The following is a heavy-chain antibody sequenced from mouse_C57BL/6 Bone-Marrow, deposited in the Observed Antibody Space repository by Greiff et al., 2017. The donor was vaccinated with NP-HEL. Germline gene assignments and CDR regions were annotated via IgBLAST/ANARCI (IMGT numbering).Heavy chain of an antibody. CDR1: GFTFSSYG. CDR2: ISSGGSYT. CDR3: AREGLITTVG. J-gene: IGHJ2*01. Sequence: VQLQQSGGDLVKPGGSLKLSCAASGFTFSSYGMSWVRQTPDKRLEWVATISSGGSYTYYPDSVKGRFTISRDNAKNTLYLQMSSLKSEDTAMYYSAREGLITTVGWGQGTTLTVSS. V-gene: IGHV5-6*01. D-gene: IGHD1-1*01.